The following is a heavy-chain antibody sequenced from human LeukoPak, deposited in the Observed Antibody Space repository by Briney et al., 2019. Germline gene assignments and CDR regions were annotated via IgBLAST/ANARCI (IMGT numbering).Heavy chain of an antibody. CDR2: INHSGST. Sequence: SETLSLTCAVYGGSFSGYYWSWIRQPPGKGLEWIGEINHSGSTNYNPSLQSRVTISVDTSKNQFSLKLSSVTAADTAVYYCARHGPFDSSGYMNPFDYWGQRTLLTVSS. CDR3: ARHGPFDSSGYMNPFDY. J-gene: IGHJ4*02. CDR1: GGSFSGYY. V-gene: IGHV4-34*01. D-gene: IGHD3-22*01.